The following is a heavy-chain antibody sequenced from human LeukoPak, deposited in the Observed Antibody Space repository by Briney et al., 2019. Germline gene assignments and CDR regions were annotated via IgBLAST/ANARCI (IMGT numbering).Heavy chain of an antibody. CDR2: ISYDGSNK. J-gene: IGHJ4*02. CDR1: GFTFSSYV. D-gene: IGHD3-22*01. Sequence: GGSLRLSCAASGFTFSSYVIHWVRQAPGKGLEWVAVISYDGSNKYYADSVKGRFTISRDNSKDTLYLQMNSLRAEDTAVYYCAKDRLGALYYYDSSGYYRLDYWGQGTLVTVSS. V-gene: IGHV3-30*18. CDR3: AKDRLGALYYYDSSGYYRLDY.